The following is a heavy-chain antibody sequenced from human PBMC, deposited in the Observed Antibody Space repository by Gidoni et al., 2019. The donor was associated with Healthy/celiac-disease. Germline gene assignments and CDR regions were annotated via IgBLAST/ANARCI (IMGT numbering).Heavy chain of an antibody. CDR1: GGSISSSNW. D-gene: IGHD3-22*01. Sequence: QVQLQESGPGLVKPSGTLYLTCAVYGGSISSSNWWSWVRQPPGKGLEWIGEIYHSGSTNYNPSLKSRVTIAVDKSKNQFSLKLCSVSAADTALYYCARHYYDSSGYTTSYFDYWGQVTLVTVSS. CDR3: ARHYYDSSGYTTSYFDY. CDR2: IYHSGST. J-gene: IGHJ4*02. V-gene: IGHV4-4*02.